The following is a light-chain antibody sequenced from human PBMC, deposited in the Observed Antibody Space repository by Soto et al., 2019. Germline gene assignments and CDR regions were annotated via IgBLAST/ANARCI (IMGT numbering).Light chain of an antibody. Sequence: DIQMTQSPSSLSASVGDRVTITCRASQSISSYLNWYQQKPGKAPKLLIYAASSLQSGVPSRFSGSGSGTDFTLTISSLQPEDFAPYYCQQSYSTPFGFGPGTKVDIK. J-gene: IGKJ3*01. V-gene: IGKV1-39*01. CDR3: QQSYSTPFG. CDR1: QSISSY. CDR2: AAS.